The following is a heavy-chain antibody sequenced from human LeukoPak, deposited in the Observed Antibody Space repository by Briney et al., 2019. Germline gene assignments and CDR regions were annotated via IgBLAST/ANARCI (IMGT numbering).Heavy chain of an antibody. CDR2: IYYSGST. CDR3: ARGPMVRVRGFDI. J-gene: IGHJ3*02. D-gene: IGHD3-10*01. V-gene: IGHV4-59*01. Sequence: SETLSLTCTVSGGSISSYYWSWIRQPPGKGLEWIGYIYYSGSTNYNPSPKSRVTISVDTPKNQFSLKLSSVTAADTAVYYCARGPMVRVRGFDIWGQGTMVTVSS. CDR1: GGSISSYY.